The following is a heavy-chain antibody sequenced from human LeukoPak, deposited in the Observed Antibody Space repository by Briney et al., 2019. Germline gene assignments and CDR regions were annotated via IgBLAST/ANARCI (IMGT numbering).Heavy chain of an antibody. CDR2: ISWNSGSI. Sequence: PGRSLRLSCAASGFTFDDYAMHWVRQAPGKGLEWVSGISWNSGSIGYADSVKGRFTISRDNAKNSLYLQMNSLRAEDTALYYCAKEAGYYGSGRGMDVWGQGTTVTVSS. CDR1: GFTFDDYA. J-gene: IGHJ6*02. V-gene: IGHV3-9*01. D-gene: IGHD3-10*01. CDR3: AKEAGYYGSGRGMDV.